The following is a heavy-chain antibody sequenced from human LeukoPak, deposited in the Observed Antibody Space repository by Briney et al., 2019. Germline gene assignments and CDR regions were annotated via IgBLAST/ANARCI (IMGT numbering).Heavy chain of an antibody. CDR2: IYYSGST. D-gene: IGHD1-26*01. J-gene: IGHJ3*02. CDR3: ARGWELLRAFDI. CDR1: GGSISSSSYY. V-gene: IGHV4-39*01. Sequence: SETLSLTCTVSGGSISSSSYYWGWIRQPPGKGLEWIGSIYYSGSTYYNPSLKSRVTISVDTSKNQFSLKLSSVTAADTAVYYCARGWELLRAFDIWGQVTMVTVSS.